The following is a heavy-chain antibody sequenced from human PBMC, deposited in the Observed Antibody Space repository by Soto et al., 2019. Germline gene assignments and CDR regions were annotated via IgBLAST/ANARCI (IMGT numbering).Heavy chain of an antibody. Sequence: ASVKVSCKTSGYTFPSHGIGWMRQAPGQGLEWMGWITTFNGNTNYAKKFQERLTMTADTSTTTVYMELRSLTYDDTAIYYCATLPPYYFYTSGYFLEDWGQGTLVTVSS. J-gene: IGHJ4*02. CDR2: ITTFNGNT. CDR1: GYTFPSHG. D-gene: IGHD3-22*01. V-gene: IGHV1-18*01. CDR3: ATLPPYYFYTSGYFLED.